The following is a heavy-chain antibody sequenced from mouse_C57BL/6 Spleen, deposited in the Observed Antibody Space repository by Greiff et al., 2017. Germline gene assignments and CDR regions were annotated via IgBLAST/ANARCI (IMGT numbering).Heavy chain of an antibody. D-gene: IGHD2-4*01. CDR2: IHPNSGST. CDR1: GYTFTSYW. V-gene: IGHV1-64*01. CDR3: ARRGYDYDVFAY. Sequence: QVQLKQPGAELVRPGSSVKLSCKASGYTFTSYWMHWVKQRPIQGLEWIGMIHPNSGSTNYNEKFKSKATLTVDKSSSTAYMQLSSLTSEDSAVYYCARRGYDYDVFAYWGQGTLVTVSA. J-gene: IGHJ3*01.